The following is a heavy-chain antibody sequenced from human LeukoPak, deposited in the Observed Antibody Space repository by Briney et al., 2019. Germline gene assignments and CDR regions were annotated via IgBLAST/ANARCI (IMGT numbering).Heavy chain of an antibody. Sequence: SVQVSCKASGGTFSSYAISWVRQAPGQGLEWMGGIIPIFGTTNYAQKFQGRVTITTDESTSTAYMELSSLRSEDTAVYYCARGEVDTTMITATPLNYWGQGTLVTVSS. D-gene: IGHD5-18*01. J-gene: IGHJ4*02. CDR3: ARGEVDTTMITATPLNY. V-gene: IGHV1-69*05. CDR2: IIPIFGTT. CDR1: GGTFSSYA.